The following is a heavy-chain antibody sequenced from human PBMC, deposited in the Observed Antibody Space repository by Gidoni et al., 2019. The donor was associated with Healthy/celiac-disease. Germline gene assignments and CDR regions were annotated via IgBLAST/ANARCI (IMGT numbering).Heavy chain of an antibody. CDR2: ISGSGGST. J-gene: IGHJ4*02. Sequence: EVQLLESGGGLVQPGGSLRLSCAASGFTFSSYAMSWVRQDPGKGLEWVEAISGSGGSTYYEDSVKGRFTISRDNSKNTLYLQMNSLRAEDTAVYYCAKFSSGWYSVYYWGQGTLVTVSS. V-gene: IGHV3-23*01. D-gene: IGHD6-19*01. CDR1: GFTFSSYA. CDR3: AKFSSGWYSVYY.